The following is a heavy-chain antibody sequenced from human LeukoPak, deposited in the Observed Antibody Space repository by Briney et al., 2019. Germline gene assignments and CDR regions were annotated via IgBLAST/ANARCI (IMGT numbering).Heavy chain of an antibody. V-gene: IGHV4-39*02. J-gene: IGHJ4*02. CDR2: IYYSGST. CDR3: ARDSGEAAAWLDY. Sequence: PSETLSLTCTVSGGSISSSSYYWGWIRQPPGKGLEWIGSIYYSGSTYYNPSLKSRVTISVDTSKNQFSLKLSSVTAADTAVYYCARDSGEAAAWLDYWGQGTLVTVSS. CDR1: GGSISSSSYY. D-gene: IGHD6-13*01.